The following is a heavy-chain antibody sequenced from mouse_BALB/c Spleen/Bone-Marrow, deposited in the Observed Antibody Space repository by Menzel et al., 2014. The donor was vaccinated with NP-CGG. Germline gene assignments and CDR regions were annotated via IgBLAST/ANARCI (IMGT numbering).Heavy chain of an antibody. CDR1: GYSFTGYT. CDR3: AREDYGSSYGFAY. Sequence: SGPELVKPGASMKISCKASGYSFTGYTMNWVKQSHGKNLEWIGLINPYNGGTSYNQKFKGKATLTVDKSSSTAYMELLSLTSEDSAVYYCAREDYGSSYGFAYWGQGTLVTVSA. D-gene: IGHD1-1*01. CDR2: INPYNGGT. J-gene: IGHJ3*01. V-gene: IGHV1-18*01.